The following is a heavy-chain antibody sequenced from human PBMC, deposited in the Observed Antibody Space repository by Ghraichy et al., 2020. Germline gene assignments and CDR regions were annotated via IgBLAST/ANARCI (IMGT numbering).Heavy chain of an antibody. V-gene: IGHV1-69*13. Sequence: SVKVSCKASGGTFSSYAISWVRQAPGQGLEWMGGIIPIFGTANYAQKFQGRVTITADESTSTAYMELSSLRSEDTAVYYCARGYCSSTSCYITPQYYYYYMDVWGKGTTVTVSS. CDR2: IIPIFGTA. CDR3: ARGYCSSTSCYITPQYYYYYMDV. CDR1: GGTFSSYA. D-gene: IGHD2-2*02. J-gene: IGHJ6*03.